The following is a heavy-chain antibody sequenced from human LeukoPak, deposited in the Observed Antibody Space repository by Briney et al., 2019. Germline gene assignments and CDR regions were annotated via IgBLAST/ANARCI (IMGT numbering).Heavy chain of an antibody. Sequence: PSQTLSLTCTVSGGSISSYYWSWIRQPPGKGLEWIGYIYYSGSTNYNPSLKSRVTISVDTSKNQFSLKLSSVTAADTAVYYCARGGYYDSSGRVDYWGQGTLVTVSS. V-gene: IGHV4-59*01. D-gene: IGHD3-22*01. J-gene: IGHJ4*02. CDR3: ARGGYYDSSGRVDY. CDR1: GGSISSYY. CDR2: IYYSGST.